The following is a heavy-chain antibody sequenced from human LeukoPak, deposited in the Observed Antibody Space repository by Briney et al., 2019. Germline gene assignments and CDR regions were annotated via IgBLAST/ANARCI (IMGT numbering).Heavy chain of an antibody. CDR3: ASSLLWFGELLGALDY. CDR2: ISYDGSNK. Sequence: GGSLRLSCAASGFTFSSYAMHWVRQAPGKGLEWVAVISYDGSNKYYADSVKGRFTISRDNSKNTLYLQMNSLRAEDTAVYYCASSLLWFGELLGALDYWGQGTLVTVSS. CDR1: GFTFSSYA. J-gene: IGHJ4*02. D-gene: IGHD3-10*01. V-gene: IGHV3-30-3*01.